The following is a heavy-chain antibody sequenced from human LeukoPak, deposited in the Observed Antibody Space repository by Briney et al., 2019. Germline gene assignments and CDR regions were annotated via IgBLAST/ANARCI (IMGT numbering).Heavy chain of an antibody. V-gene: IGHV3-30*04. CDR2: ISYAGNIK. D-gene: IGHD6-13*01. J-gene: IGHJ4*02. Sequence: PGRSLRLSCAASGFTFRSYAMHWVRQAPGKGLEWVALISYAGNIKYYADSVKGRFIISRDNSKNTLYLQMNSLRAEDTAVYYCAKDTRFSSSLTLGVFDYWGQGTLVTVSS. CDR1: GFTFRSYA. CDR3: AKDTRFSSSLTLGVFDY.